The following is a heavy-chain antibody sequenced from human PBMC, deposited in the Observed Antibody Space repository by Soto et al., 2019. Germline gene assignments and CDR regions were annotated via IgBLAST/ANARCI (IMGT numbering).Heavy chain of an antibody. CDR1: GFTFSSYA. V-gene: IGHV3-30-3*01. Sequence: QVQLVESGGGVVQPGRSLRLSCAASGFTFSSYAMHWVRQAPGKGLEWVAVISYDGSNKYYADSVKGRFTISRDNSKNTLYLQMNRLRDEDTNVYYCARAGCDGGSCYTLVGLRYGMDVGGQETTVTVSS. CDR2: ISYDGSNK. D-gene: IGHD2-15*01. CDR3: ARAGCDGGSCYTLVGLRYGMDV. J-gene: IGHJ6*02.